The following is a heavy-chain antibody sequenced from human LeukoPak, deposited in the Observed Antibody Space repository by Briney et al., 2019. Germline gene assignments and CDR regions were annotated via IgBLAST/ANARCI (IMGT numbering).Heavy chain of an antibody. V-gene: IGHV1-3*01. CDR3: ARCSNGVCYMRRGYYYYGMDV. J-gene: IGHJ6*02. CDR1: GYTFTSYA. D-gene: IGHD2-8*01. Sequence: GASVKVSCKASGYTFTSYAMHWVRQAPGQRLEWMGWTNAGNGNTKYSQKFQGRVTITADESTSTAYMELSSLRSEDTAVYYCARCSNGVCYMRRGYYYYGMDVWGQGTTVTVSS. CDR2: TNAGNGNT.